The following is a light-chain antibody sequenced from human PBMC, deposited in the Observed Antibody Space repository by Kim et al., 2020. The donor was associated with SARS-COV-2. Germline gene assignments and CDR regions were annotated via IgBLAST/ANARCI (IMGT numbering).Light chain of an antibody. V-gene: IGLV1-40*01. Sequence: QSVLTQPPSVSGAPGQRVTISCTGSSSNIGAGYDVHWYQQLPGTAPKLLIYGNSNRPSGVPDRFSGSKSGTSASLAITGLQAEDEADYYCQSYDSSLSGVVFGGGTQLDRP. CDR1: SSNIGAGYD. CDR2: GNS. CDR3: QSYDSSLSGVV. J-gene: IGLJ2*01.